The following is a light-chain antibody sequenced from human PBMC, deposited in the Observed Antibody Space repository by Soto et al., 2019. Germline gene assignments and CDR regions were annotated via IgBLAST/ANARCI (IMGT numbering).Light chain of an antibody. V-gene: IGKV1-5*03. Sequence: DIQMTQSPSTLSASVGDRVTITCRASQNINSWLAWYQQKPGKAPKLLIYKASNLESGVPSRFSGSGSGTEFILTISILQPDDFATYYCQQDNTYWTFGQGTKVEIK. CDR3: QQDNTYWT. CDR1: QNINSW. J-gene: IGKJ1*01. CDR2: KAS.